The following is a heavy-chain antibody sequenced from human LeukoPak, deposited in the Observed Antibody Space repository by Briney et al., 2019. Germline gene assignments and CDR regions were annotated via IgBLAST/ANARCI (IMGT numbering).Heavy chain of an antibody. CDR3: ARGRVGATRDDAFDI. Sequence: GGSLRLSCAASGFTFSSYAMHWVRQAPGKGLERVAVISYDGSNKYYADSVKGRFTISRDNSKNTLYLQMNSLRAEDTAVYYCARGRVGATRDDAFDIWGQGTMVTVSS. CDR1: GFTFSSYA. J-gene: IGHJ3*02. D-gene: IGHD1-26*01. V-gene: IGHV3-30-3*01. CDR2: ISYDGSNK.